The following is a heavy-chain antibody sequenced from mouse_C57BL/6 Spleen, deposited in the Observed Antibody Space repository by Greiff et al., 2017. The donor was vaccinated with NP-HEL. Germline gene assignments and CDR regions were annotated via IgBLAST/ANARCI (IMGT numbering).Heavy chain of an antibody. CDR2: INPSNGGT. D-gene: IGHD1-1*01. V-gene: IGHV1-53*01. CDR1: GYTFTSYW. J-gene: IGHJ1*03. CDR3: AREGITTVRYWYFDV. Sequence: QVQLQQPGTELVKPGASVKLSCKASGYTFTSYWMHWVKQRPGQGLEWIGNINPSNGGTNYNEKFKSKATLTVDKSSSTAYMQLSSLTSEDSAVYYCAREGITTVRYWYFDVWGTGTTVTVSS.